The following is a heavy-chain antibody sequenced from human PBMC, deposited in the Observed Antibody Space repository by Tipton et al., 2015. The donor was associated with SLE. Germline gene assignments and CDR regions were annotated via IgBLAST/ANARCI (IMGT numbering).Heavy chain of an antibody. CDR2: INHSGST. CDR3: AREQQRVPGTFDI. J-gene: IGHJ3*02. V-gene: IGHV4-34*01. D-gene: IGHD6-13*01. Sequence: TLSLTCAVYGGSFSGYYWSWIRQPPGKGLEWIGEINHSGSTNYNPSLKSRVTISVDTSKNQFSLKLSSVTAADTAVYYCAREQQRVPGTFDIGGQGTMVTVSP. CDR1: GGSFSGYY.